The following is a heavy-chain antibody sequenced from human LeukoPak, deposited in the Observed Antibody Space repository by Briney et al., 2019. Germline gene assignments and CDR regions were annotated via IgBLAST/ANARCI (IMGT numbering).Heavy chain of an antibody. J-gene: IGHJ6*03. CDR3: ARIGGSSISCYKNYYYYYMDV. V-gene: IGHV1-46*01. D-gene: IGHD2-2*02. CDR2: INPSDGST. Sequence: ASVKVSCKASGYTFTSYYMHWVRQAPGQGLEWMGIINPSDGSTSYAQKFQGRVTMTRDMSTSTVYMELSSLRSEDTAVYYCARIGGSSISCYKNYYYYYMDVWGKGTTVTVSS. CDR1: GYTFTSYY.